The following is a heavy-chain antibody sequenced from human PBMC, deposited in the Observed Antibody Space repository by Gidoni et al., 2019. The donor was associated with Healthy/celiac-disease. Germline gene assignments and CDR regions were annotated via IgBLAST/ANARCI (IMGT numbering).Heavy chain of an antibody. CDR1: GFPFSSYG. CDR2: ISYDGSNK. V-gene: IGHV3-30*18. J-gene: IGHJ4*02. D-gene: IGHD3-22*01. Sequence: QVQLVESGGVVVQPGRSLRLPCAASGFPFSSYGMHWVRQAPGKGLEWVAVISYDGSNKYYADSVKGRFTISRDNSKNTPYLQMNSLRAEDTAVYYCAKSRGAPNYYDLRAGERWGQGTLVTVSS. CDR3: AKSRGAPNYYDLRAGER.